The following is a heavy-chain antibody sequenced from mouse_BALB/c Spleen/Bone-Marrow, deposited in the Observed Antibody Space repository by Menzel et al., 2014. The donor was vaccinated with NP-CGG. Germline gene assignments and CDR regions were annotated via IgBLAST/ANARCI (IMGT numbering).Heavy chain of an antibody. CDR1: GDSITSGY. CDR2: ISYSGST. J-gene: IGHJ1*01. Sequence: EVKLMESGPSLVKPSQTLSLTCSVTGDSITSGYWNWIRKFPGNKLEYMGYISYSGSTYYNPSLKSRISITRDTSKNQYYLQLNSVTTEDTATYYCARLLRSLYWYFDVWGAGTTVTVSS. D-gene: IGHD1-1*01. CDR3: ARLLRSLYWYFDV. V-gene: IGHV3-8*02.